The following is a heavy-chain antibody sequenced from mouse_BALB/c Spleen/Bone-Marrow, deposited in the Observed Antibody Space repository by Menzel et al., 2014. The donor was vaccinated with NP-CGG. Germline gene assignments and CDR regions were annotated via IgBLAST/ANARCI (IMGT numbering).Heavy chain of an antibody. CDR3: TRYFYGGRDWYFDV. D-gene: IGHD1-1*01. CDR1: GYTFTSFW. CDR2: VYPGNNDT. J-gene: IGHJ1*01. Sequence: EVQLQQSGTVQARPGASVKMSCKASGYTFTSFWMHWVKQRPGQGLEWIGAVYPGNNDTNYNQNFKGKAKLTAVTSTSTAYMEFSSLTNEDSAVYYCTRYFYGGRDWYFDVWGAGTTVTVSS. V-gene: IGHV1-5*01.